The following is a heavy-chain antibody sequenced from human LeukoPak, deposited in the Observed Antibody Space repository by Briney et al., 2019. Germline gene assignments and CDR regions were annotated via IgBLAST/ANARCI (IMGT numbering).Heavy chain of an antibody. D-gene: IGHD6-19*01. J-gene: IGHJ6*02. V-gene: IGHV3-7*01. CDR2: IKQDGSEK. Sequence: PGGSLRLSCAASGFTFSSYWMSWVRQAPGKGLEWVANIKQDGSEKYYVDSVKGRSTISRDNAKNSLYLQMNSLRAEDTAVYYCARDPYSSGWPSYYYYGMDVWGQGTTVTVSS. CDR3: ARDPYSSGWPSYYYYGMDV. CDR1: GFTFSSYW.